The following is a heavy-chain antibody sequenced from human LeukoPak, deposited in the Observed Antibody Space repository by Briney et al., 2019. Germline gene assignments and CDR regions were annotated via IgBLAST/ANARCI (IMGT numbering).Heavy chain of an antibody. CDR2: IRKEGGTK. J-gene: IGHJ4*02. D-gene: IGHD3-10*01. V-gene: IGHV3-64D*09. CDR1: GFSFSSYA. Sequence: SGGSLRLSRSAPGFSFSSYAMYWVRQTPGRGLEYVSNIRKEGGTKYPADSVKGTITMSRDNSKNTLYLKMISLRPEDTAVEYCVKDQVVRGSGSYGDYWGQGSLVTVS. CDR3: VKDQVVRGSGSYGDY.